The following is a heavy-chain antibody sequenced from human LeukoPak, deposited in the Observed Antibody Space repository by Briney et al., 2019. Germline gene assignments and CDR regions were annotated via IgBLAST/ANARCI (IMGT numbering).Heavy chain of an antibody. CDR2: MYHSGNT. J-gene: IGHJ4*02. Sequence: SETLSLTCTVSGGSISSYYWSWIRQPPGKGLEWIGYMYHSGNTNYNPSLKSRVTMSADTSKNQLSLKLSSVTAADTAVYYCARGQSPGYDSSGLFDSWGQGTLVTVSS. V-gene: IGHV4-59*01. D-gene: IGHD3-22*01. CDR1: GGSISSYY. CDR3: ARGQSPGYDSSGLFDS.